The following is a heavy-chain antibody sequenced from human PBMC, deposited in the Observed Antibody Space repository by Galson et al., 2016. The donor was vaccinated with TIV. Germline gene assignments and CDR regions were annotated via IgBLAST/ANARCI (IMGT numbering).Heavy chain of an antibody. V-gene: IGHV4-4*03. Sequence: PETLSLTCAVSGGSISNSHWWSWVRQPPGKGLEWIGEIYHRGSTNYNPSLKSRVSISVDKSKNQFSLTLSSVTAADTAVYYCARWPGGSSSGYYYCGLDVWGQGTTVTVSS. CDR2: IYHRGST. J-gene: IGHJ6*02. CDR1: GGSISNSHW. D-gene: IGHD6-6*01. CDR3: ARWPGGSSSGYYYCGLDV.